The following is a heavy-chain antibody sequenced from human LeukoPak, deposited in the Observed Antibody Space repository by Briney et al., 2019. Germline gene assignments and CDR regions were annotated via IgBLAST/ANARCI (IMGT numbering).Heavy chain of an antibody. CDR1: GFTFSRYS. V-gene: IGHV3-21*01. D-gene: IGHD2-15*01. Sequence: GGSLRLSCAASGFTFSRYSMNWVRQAPGKGLEGVSSFNSSSSYIYYADSGKVRFTLSRDNSKNTFYLEMNSRRGEDTAVHYGVGWSDYWGEGTLVSVCS. J-gene: IGHJ4*02. CDR2: FNSSSSYI. CDR3: VGWSDY.